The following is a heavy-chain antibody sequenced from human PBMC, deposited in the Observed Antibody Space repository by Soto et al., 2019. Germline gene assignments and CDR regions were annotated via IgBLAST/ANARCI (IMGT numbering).Heavy chain of an antibody. CDR1: GGTFSSYA. V-gene: IGHV1-69*13. D-gene: IGHD3-22*01. Sequence: GASVKVSCKASGGTFSSYAISWVRQAPGQGLEWMGGIIPIFGTANYAQKFQGRVTITADESTSTAYMELSSLRSEDTAVYYCARDPQAITMIVEDDYWGQGTLVTVSS. CDR2: IIPIFGTA. J-gene: IGHJ4*02. CDR3: ARDPQAITMIVEDDY.